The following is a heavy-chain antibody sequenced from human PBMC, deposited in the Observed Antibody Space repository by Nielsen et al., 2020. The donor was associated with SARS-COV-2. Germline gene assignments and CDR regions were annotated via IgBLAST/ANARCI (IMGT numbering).Heavy chain of an antibody. CDR1: GFTFDDYA. Sequence: SLKISCAASGFTFDDYAMHWVRQAPGKGLEWVSGISWNSGSIGYADSVKGRFTISRDNAKNSLYLQMNSLRAEDTALYYCAKLGYSGYDYYYGMDVWGQGTTVTVSS. V-gene: IGHV3-9*01. J-gene: IGHJ6*02. CDR2: ISWNSGSI. CDR3: AKLGYSGYDYYYGMDV. D-gene: IGHD5-12*01.